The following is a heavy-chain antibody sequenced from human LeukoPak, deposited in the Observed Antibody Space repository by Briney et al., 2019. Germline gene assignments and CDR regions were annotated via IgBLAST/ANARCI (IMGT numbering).Heavy chain of an antibody. Sequence: LPGGSLRHSCAASGFTFSSYGMHWVRQAPGKGLEWVAVISYDGSNKYYADSVKGRFTISRDNSKNTLYLQMNSLRAEDTAVYYCAKDYYYGSGSYLSNWFDPWGQGTLVTVSS. V-gene: IGHV3-30*18. CDR1: GFTFSSYG. D-gene: IGHD3-10*01. CDR3: AKDYYYGSGSYLSNWFDP. CDR2: ISYDGSNK. J-gene: IGHJ5*02.